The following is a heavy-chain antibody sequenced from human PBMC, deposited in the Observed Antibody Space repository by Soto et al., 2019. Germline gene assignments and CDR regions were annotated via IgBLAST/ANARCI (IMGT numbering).Heavy chain of an antibody. CDR3: ARGPPNYLSAPFVSHFDY. D-gene: IGHD1-7*01. CDR1: GFTFSSYG. V-gene: IGHV3-33*01. CDR2: IWYDGSNK. Sequence: QVQLVESGGGVVQPGRSLRLSCAASGFTFSSYGMHWVRQAPGKGLEWVAVIWYDGSNKYYADSVKGRFTISRDNSKNTLYLQMNSLRAEDTAVYYCARGPPNYLSAPFVSHFDYWGQGTLVTVSS. J-gene: IGHJ4*02.